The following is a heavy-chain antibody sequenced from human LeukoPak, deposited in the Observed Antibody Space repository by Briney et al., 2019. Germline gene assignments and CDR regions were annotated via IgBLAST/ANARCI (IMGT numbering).Heavy chain of an antibody. V-gene: IGHV4-34*01. CDR1: GGSISSYY. D-gene: IGHD4-11*01. CDR2: INHSGST. J-gene: IGHJ4*02. CDR3: ARDSPTARGDY. Sequence: SETLSLTCTVSGGSISSYYWSWIRQPAGKGLEWIGEINHSGSTNYNPSLKSRVTISVDTSKNQFSLKLSSVTAADTAVYYCARDSPTARGDYWGQGTLVTVSS.